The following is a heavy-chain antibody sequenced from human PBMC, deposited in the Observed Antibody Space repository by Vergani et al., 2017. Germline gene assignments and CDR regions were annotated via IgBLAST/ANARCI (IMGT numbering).Heavy chain of an antibody. D-gene: IGHD1-1*01. V-gene: IGHV3-33*08. CDR1: GFTFSSYG. CDR2: IWYDGSNK. Sequence: QVQLVESGGGVVQPGRSLRLSCAASGFTFSSYGMHWVRQAPGKGLEWVAVIWYDGSNKYYADSVKGRFTISRDNSKNTLYLQMNSLRAEDTAVYYCARDRELERLDYYYYYYMDVWGKGTTVTVSS. J-gene: IGHJ6*03. CDR3: ARDRELERLDYYYYYYMDV.